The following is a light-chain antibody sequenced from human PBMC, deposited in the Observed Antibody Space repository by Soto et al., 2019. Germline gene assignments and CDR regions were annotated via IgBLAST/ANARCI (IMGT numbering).Light chain of an antibody. V-gene: IGLV1-40*01. CDR3: QSYDSSLRVV. CDR2: GNN. CDR1: SSNIGAGYD. Sequence: QSVLTQPPSVSGAPGQRGTISCTGSSSNIGAGYDVHWYQQLPGTAPKLLIYGNNNRPSGVPDRFSGYKSGTSASLAITGLQAEDEADYYCQSYDSSLRVVFGGGTKLTVL. J-gene: IGLJ2*01.